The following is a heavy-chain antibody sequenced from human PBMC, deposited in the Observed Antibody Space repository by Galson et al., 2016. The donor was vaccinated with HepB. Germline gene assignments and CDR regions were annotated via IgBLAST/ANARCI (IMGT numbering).Heavy chain of an antibody. CDR2: IWHDGSNK. Sequence: SLRLSCAASGFTFSRYEMNWVRQAPGKGLEWVALIWHDGSNKYYADSVKGRFTISRDNPKNTLYLQMNSLKVKDTAVYYCAREMHVAAAAAFDFWGRGTLVTVSS. CDR1: GFTFSRYE. J-gene: IGHJ4*02. CDR3: AREMHVAAAAAFDF. V-gene: IGHV3-33*08. D-gene: IGHD6-13*01.